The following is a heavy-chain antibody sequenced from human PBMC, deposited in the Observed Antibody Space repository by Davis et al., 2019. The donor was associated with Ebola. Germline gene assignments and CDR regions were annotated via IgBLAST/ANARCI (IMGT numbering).Heavy chain of an antibody. Sequence: ASVKVSCKASGYTFVSYGFSWVRQAPGQGLEWMGWITTYNGNTNYAENLQDRVIMTTDTSTSTAYMELRGLRFDDTAVYYCARGTSGSFDYWGQGTLVTVSS. CDR2: ITTYNGNT. J-gene: IGHJ4*02. D-gene: IGHD2-2*01. V-gene: IGHV1-18*01. CDR3: ARGTSGSFDY. CDR1: GYTFVSYG.